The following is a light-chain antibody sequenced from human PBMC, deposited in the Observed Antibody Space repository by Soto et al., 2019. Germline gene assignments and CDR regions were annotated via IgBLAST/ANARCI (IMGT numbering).Light chain of an antibody. Sequence: EIVLTQSPATLSLSPGERATLSFRASQSVSSYLAWYQQKPGQAPRLPIYDASNRATGIPARFSGSGSGTDFTLTISSLEPEDFAVYYCQQRSNWPTFGQGTKVDIK. CDR1: QSVSSY. J-gene: IGKJ1*01. CDR2: DAS. V-gene: IGKV3-11*01. CDR3: QQRSNWPT.